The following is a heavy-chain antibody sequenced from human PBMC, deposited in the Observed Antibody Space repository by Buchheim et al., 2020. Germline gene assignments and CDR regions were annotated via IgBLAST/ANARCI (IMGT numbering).Heavy chain of an antibody. Sequence: QVQLVESGGGVVQPGRSLRLSCAASGFTFSSYGMHWVRQAPGKGLEWVADITYGGSTKYYADSVKGRFTISRDNSKNSLYLQMNSLRAEDTAVYYCARDGGERVILFDYWGQGTL. CDR2: ITYGGSTK. CDR1: GFTFSSYG. D-gene: IGHD2-15*01. J-gene: IGHJ4*02. CDR3: ARDGGERVILFDY. V-gene: IGHV3-30*03.